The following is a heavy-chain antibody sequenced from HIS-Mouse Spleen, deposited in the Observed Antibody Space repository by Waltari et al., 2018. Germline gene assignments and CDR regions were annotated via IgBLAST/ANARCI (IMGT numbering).Heavy chain of an antibody. D-gene: IGHD6-6*01. Sequence: QVQLVESGGGVVQPGRSLRLSCPASGFTFRSYALHWVRQAPGKGLEWVAVISYDGSNKYYADSVKGRFTISRDNSKNTLYLQMNSLRAEDTAVYYCARDPQLVDAFDIWGQGTMVTVSS. CDR1: GFTFRSYA. CDR2: ISYDGSNK. CDR3: ARDPQLVDAFDI. J-gene: IGHJ3*02. V-gene: IGHV3-30*04.